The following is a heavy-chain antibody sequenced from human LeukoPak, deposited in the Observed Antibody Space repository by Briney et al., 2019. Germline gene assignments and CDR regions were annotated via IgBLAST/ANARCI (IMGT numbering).Heavy chain of an antibody. CDR2: IYYSGST. J-gene: IGHJ4*02. CDR1: GGSISSYY. Sequence: SETLSLTCTVSGGSISSYYWSWIRQPPGQGLEWIGFIYYSGSTNYNPSIMSRVTISVDTSKNQFSLKLSSVATADAAVYYCARSRGSSWQRFDYWGQGTLVTVSS. CDR3: ARSRGSSWQRFDY. V-gene: IGHV4-59*01. D-gene: IGHD6-13*01.